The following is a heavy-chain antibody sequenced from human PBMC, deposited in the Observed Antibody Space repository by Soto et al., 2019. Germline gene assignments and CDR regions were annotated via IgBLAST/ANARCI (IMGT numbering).Heavy chain of an antibody. CDR2: ISYDGSNK. J-gene: IGHJ4*02. Sequence: QVQLVESGGGVVQPGRSLRLSCAASGFTFSSYAMHWVRQAPGKGLEWVAVISYDGSNKYYADSVKGRFTISRDNSKNTLYLQMNSLRAEDTAVYYCARAGRDGYNLYYFDYWGQGTLVTVSS. D-gene: IGHD5-12*01. V-gene: IGHV3-30-3*01. CDR3: ARAGRDGYNLYYFDY. CDR1: GFTFSSYA.